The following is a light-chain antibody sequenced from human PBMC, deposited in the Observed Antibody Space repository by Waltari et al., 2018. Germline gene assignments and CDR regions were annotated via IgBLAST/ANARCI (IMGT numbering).Light chain of an antibody. CDR1: QGISSR. CDR3: QQVDSFPRT. CDR2: DAS. Sequence: DIQMTQSPSSVSASVGDRVTLTCRASQGISSRLAWYQQKPGKAPKLLIYDASRLHSGVPSRFSGSGSGTEFTLTISSLQPEDFATYYCQQVDSFPRTFGQGTKVEVK. J-gene: IGKJ1*01. V-gene: IGKV1-12*01.